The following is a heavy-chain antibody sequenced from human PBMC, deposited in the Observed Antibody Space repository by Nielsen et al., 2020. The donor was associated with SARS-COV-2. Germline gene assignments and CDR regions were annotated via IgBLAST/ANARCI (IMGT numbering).Heavy chain of an antibody. CDR1: GYSFTSYA. Sequence: ASVKVSCKASGYSFTSYAMLWVRQAPGQRPEWMGWINSGNGNTKYSQRFQGRVTITRDTSASTAYMELSSLRSEDTAVYYCAREARSVTMDVWGQGTTVTASS. CDR3: AREARSVTMDV. CDR2: INSGNGNT. J-gene: IGHJ6*02. D-gene: IGHD4-17*01. V-gene: IGHV1-3*01.